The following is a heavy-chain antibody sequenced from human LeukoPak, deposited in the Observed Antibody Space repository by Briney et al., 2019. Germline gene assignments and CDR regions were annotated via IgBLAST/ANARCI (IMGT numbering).Heavy chain of an antibody. J-gene: IGHJ4*02. CDR3: AKASSSSWYVLGN. CDR2: ISGSGGST. Sequence: GGSLRLSCAASDFTFSNYVMSWVRQAPGKGLEWVSTISGSGGSTYYEDSVKGRFTISRDNSKNTLYLQMKSLRAEDTAVYYCAKASSSSWYVLGNWGQGTLVTVSS. CDR1: DFTFSNYV. V-gene: IGHV3-23*01. D-gene: IGHD6-13*01.